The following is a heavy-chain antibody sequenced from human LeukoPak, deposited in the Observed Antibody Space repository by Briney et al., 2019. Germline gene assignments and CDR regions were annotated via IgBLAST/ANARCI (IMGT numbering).Heavy chain of an antibody. CDR3: ATITGTRSWYSDY. Sequence: QPGRSLRLSCAASGFSFKSYGMHWVRQAPGKGLEWVAVIWYDGSNKYYADSVEGRFTISRDKPKNTLYLQMNSLRAGDTAVYYCATITGTRSWYSDYWGQGTLVTVSS. D-gene: IGHD6-13*01. CDR2: IWYDGSNK. J-gene: IGHJ4*02. V-gene: IGHV3-33*01. CDR1: GFSFKSYG.